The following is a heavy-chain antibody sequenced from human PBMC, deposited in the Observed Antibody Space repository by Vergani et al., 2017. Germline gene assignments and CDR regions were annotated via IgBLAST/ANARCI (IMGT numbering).Heavy chain of an antibody. Sequence: VLLQEPGPGLVKPSETLSLKCSVSGASIRSHKWWSWVRQSPGKGLEWIGETHESETSNYNPSLNSRVTISVDKSTNQCSLKLNSVTAADSGLYYCAREGEGAFNLGHWGQGTLVTVSS. CDR1: GASIRSHKW. V-gene: IGHV4-4*02. J-gene: IGHJ4*02. CDR3: AREGEGAFNLGH. D-gene: IGHD2-21*01. CDR2: THESETS.